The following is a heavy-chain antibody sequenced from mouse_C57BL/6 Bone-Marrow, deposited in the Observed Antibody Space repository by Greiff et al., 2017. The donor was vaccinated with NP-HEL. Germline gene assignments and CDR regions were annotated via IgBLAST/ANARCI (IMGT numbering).Heavy chain of an antibody. V-gene: IGHV5-9-1*02. CDR1: GFTFSSYA. CDR3: TRDDWDGNY. J-gene: IGHJ2*01. CDR2: ISSGGDYI. Sequence: DVMLVESGEGLVKPGGSLKLSCAASGFTFSSYAMSWVRQTPEKRLEWVAYISSGGDYIYYADTVKGRFTISRDNARNTLYLQMSSLKSEDTAMYYCTRDDWDGNYWGQGTTLTVSS. D-gene: IGHD4-1*01.